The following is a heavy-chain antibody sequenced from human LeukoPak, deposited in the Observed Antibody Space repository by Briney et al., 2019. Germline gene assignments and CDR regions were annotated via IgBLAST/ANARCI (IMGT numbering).Heavy chain of an antibody. CDR1: GGTFSSYA. Sequence: SVTVSCKSSGGTFSSYAISWVRQAPGQGLEWMGGIIPIFGTANYAQKFQGRVTITADESTSTAYMELSSLRSEDTAVYYCAGIDNWNYYYMDVWGKGTTVTVSS. V-gene: IGHV1-69*01. CDR3: AGIDNWNYYYMDV. D-gene: IGHD1-20*01. CDR2: IIPIFGTA. J-gene: IGHJ6*03.